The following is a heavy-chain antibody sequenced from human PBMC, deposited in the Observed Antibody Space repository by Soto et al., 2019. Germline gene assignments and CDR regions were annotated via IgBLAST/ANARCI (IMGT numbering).Heavy chain of an antibody. Sequence: ASVKVSCTASGGTFSSYAISWVRQAPGQGLEWMGGIIPIFGTANYAQKFQGRVTITADESTSTAYMELSSLRSEDTAVYYCARGPLYCSGGSCFEWGPYYYYMDVWGKGTTVTVSS. CDR3: ARGPLYCSGGSCFEWGPYYYYMDV. D-gene: IGHD2-15*01. CDR1: GGTFSSYA. CDR2: IIPIFGTA. J-gene: IGHJ6*03. V-gene: IGHV1-69*01.